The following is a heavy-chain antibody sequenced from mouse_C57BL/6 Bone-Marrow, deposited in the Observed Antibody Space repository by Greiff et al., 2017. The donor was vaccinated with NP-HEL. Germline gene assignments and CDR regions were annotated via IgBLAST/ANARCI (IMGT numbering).Heavy chain of an antibody. CDR3: ASGGSGTGYYAMDY. J-gene: IGHJ4*01. D-gene: IGHD4-1*01. V-gene: IGHV1-22*01. CDR2: INPNNGGT. CDR1: GYTFTDYN. Sequence: EVKLVESGPELVKPGASVKMSCKASGYTFTDYNMHWVKQSHGKSLEWIGYINPNNGGTSYNQKFKGKATLTVNKSSSTAYMELRSLTSEDSAVYYCASGGSGTGYYAMDYWGQGTSVTVSS.